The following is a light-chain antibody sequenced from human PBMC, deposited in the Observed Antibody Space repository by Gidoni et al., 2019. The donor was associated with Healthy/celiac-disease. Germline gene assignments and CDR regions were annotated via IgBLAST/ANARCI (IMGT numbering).Light chain of an antibody. J-gene: IGLJ2*01. Sequence: QSALTQPASVSGSPGQSITISCTGTSSDVGSYNLFSWYQQHPGKAPKLMIYEVSTRPSGFSNRFSGSKAGNTASLTISGLQAEDDADYYCCSYAGSRSVVFGGGTKLTVL. CDR2: EVS. CDR1: SSDVGSYNL. CDR3: CSYAGSRSVV. V-gene: IGLV2-23*02.